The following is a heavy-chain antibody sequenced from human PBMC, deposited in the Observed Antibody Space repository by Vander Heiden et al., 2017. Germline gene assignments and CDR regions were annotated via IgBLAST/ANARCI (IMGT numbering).Heavy chain of an antibody. D-gene: IGHD2-2*01. CDR2: TSWNSGSR. CDR3: AKAGCSSTSCYPDY. J-gene: IGHJ4*02. V-gene: IGHV3-9*01. CDR1: GFTFEDYA. Sequence: EVQLVESGGGLVQPGRSLRLSCAASGFTFEDYAMHWVRQAPGKGLEWVSGTSWNSGSRGYADSVKGRFTISRDNAKNSLYLQMNSLRAEDTALYYCAKAGCSSTSCYPDYWGQGTLVTVSS.